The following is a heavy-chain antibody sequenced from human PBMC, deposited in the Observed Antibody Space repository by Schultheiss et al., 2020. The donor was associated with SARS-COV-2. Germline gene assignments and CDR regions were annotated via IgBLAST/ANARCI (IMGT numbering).Heavy chain of an antibody. D-gene: IGHD6-13*01. CDR2: ISSSGSTI. J-gene: IGHJ4*02. CDR3: AREVAAAGSPFDY. Sequence: GGSLRLSCAASGFTFSDYYMSWIRQAPGKGLEWVSYISSSGSTIYYADSVKGRFTISRDNSKNTLYLQMNSLRAEDTAVYYCAREVAAAGSPFDYWGQGTLVTVSS. V-gene: IGHV3-11*04. CDR1: GFTFSDYY.